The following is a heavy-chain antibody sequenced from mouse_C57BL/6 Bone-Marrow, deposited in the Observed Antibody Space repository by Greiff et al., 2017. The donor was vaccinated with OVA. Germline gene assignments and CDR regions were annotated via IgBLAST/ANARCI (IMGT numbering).Heavy chain of an antibody. J-gene: IGHJ1*03. V-gene: IGHV1-81*01. Sequence: QVQLKQSGAELARPGASVKLSCKASGYTFTSYGISWVKQRTGQGLEWIGEIYPRSGNTYYNEKFKGKATLTADKSSSTAYMELRSLTSEDSAVYFCARWYYYGSSYGWYFDVWGTGTTVTVSS. CDR3: ARWYYYGSSYGWYFDV. CDR1: GYTFTSYG. D-gene: IGHD1-1*01. CDR2: IYPRSGNT.